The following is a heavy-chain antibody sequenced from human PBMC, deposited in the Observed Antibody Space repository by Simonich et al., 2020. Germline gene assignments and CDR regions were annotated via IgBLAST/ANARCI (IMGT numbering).Heavy chain of an antibody. CDR2: INPNSGGT. CDR3: ARVPGIYYYYGMDV. D-gene: IGHD3-10*01. CDR1: GYTFTGYY. Sequence: GAEVKKPGASVKVSCKASGYTFTGYYMHWVRQAPVQGLESMGRINPNSGGTNYAQKFQGRVPMTRDTSISTAYMELSRMRSDDTAVYYCARVPGIYYYYGMDVWGQGTTVTVSS. V-gene: IGHV1-2*06. J-gene: IGHJ6*02.